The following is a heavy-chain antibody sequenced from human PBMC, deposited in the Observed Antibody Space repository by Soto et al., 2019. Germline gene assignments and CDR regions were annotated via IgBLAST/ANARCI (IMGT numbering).Heavy chain of an antibody. Sequence: DVQLLESGGRLVQPGGSLRLSCAASGFTFNAYSLSWVRQAPGKGLEWVSAISTTGGSTYYADSVKGRFPISRDNSQNTLSLQMNSLRAEDTAVYYCARPDGATYNFRCWGQGTLVTVSS. V-gene: IGHV3-23*01. D-gene: IGHD1-1*01. CDR2: ISTTGGST. CDR1: GFTFNAYS. J-gene: IGHJ4*02. CDR3: ARPDGATYNFRC.